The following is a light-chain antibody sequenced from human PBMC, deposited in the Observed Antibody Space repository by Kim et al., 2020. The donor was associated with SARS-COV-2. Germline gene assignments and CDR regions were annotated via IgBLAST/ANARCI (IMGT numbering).Light chain of an antibody. J-gene: IGKJ2*01. Sequence: VYPGERATLSWRSSQSISNNLAWYQQKPGQAPRLLIYGVSTRATDIPARFSGSGSGTDFTLTISSLQSEDFAVYYCQQYNNWPPNTFGQGNKLEI. CDR2: GVS. V-gene: IGKV3-15*01. CDR3: QQYNNWPPNT. CDR1: QSISNN.